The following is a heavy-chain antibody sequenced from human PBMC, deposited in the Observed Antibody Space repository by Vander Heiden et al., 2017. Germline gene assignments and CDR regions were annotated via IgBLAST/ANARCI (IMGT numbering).Heavy chain of an antibody. CDR1: GFTFSSYW. CDR2: INSDGSST. V-gene: IGHV3-74*01. D-gene: IGHD6-19*01. CDR3: ARVSHQWLAPLFVLEY. J-gene: IGHJ4*02. Sequence: EVQLVESGGGLVQPGGSLRLSCAASGFTFSSYWMHWVRQAPGKGLVWVSRINSDGSSTSYADSVKGRFTISRDNAKNTLYLQMNSLRAEDTAVYYCARVSHQWLAPLFVLEYWGQGNLVTVSS.